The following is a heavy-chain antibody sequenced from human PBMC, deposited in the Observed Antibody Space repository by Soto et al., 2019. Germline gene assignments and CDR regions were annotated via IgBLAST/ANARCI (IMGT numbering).Heavy chain of an antibody. CDR2: VSGSGGST. D-gene: IGHD3-10*01. J-gene: IGHJ4*02. CDR3: AKRAYGSDFDY. V-gene: IGHV3-23*01. CDR1: GFTFSNYA. Sequence: GGSLRLSCAASGFTFSNYAMSWVRQAPGKGLEWVSAVSGSGGSTDYADSVKGRFTISRDNSKNTLYLQMNSLRAEDTAVYYCAKRAYGSDFDYWGQGNLVTVSS.